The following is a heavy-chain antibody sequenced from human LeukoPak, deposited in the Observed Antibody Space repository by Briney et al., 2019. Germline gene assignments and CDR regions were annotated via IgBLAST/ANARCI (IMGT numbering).Heavy chain of an antibody. CDR2: ITYSGST. D-gene: IGHD5-18*01. CDR1: GGSISSGGYS. J-gene: IGHJ4*02. Sequence: SETLSLTCAVSGGSISSGGYSWSWIRQPPGKGLEWIGSITYSGSTYYNPPLRSRVTISIDTSKNQFSLKLTSVTAAGTAVYYCARPSRGSGFNYGYSGYFDYWGQGTLVTVSS. V-gene: IGHV4-39*01. CDR3: ARPSRGSGFNYGYSGYFDY.